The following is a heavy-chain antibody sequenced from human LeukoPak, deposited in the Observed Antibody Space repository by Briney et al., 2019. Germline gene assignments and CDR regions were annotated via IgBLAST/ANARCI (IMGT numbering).Heavy chain of an antibody. CDR2: ISGSGRST. D-gene: IGHD3-10*01. CDR3: ATVSYGSGSFPPNWFDP. Sequence: GGSLRLSCAASGFTFSSYAMSWVRQAPGKGLEWVSAISGSGRSTYYADSVKGRFTISRDNSKNTLYLQMNSLRAEDTAVYYGATVSYGSGSFPPNWFDPWGQGTLVTVSS. CDR1: GFTFSSYA. V-gene: IGHV3-23*01. J-gene: IGHJ5*02.